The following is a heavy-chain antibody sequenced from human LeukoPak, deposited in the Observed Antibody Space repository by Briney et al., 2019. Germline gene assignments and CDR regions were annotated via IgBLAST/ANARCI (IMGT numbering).Heavy chain of an antibody. CDR3: ARGQLPPDY. J-gene: IGHJ4*02. CDR2: ISSSSSYI. Sequence: PGGSLRLSCAASGFTVSSNYMSWVRQAPGKGLEWVSSISSSSSYIYYADSVKGRFTISRDNAKNSLYLQMNSLRAEDTAVYYCARGQLPPDYWGQGTLVTVSS. CDR1: GFTVSSNY. D-gene: IGHD2-2*01. V-gene: IGHV3-21*01.